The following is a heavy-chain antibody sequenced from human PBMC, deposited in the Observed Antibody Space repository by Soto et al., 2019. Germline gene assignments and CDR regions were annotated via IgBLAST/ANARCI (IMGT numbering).Heavy chain of an antibody. D-gene: IGHD1-20*01. V-gene: IGHV3-30*18. CDR3: AKERITGPVDY. Sequence: PGGSLRLSCAASGFTFSSYGMHWVRQAPGKGLEWVAVISYDGSNKYYADSVKGRFTISRDNSKNTLYLQMNSLRAEDTAVYYCAKERITGPVDYWGQGTLVTVSS. CDR2: ISYDGSNK. J-gene: IGHJ4*02. CDR1: GFTFSSYG.